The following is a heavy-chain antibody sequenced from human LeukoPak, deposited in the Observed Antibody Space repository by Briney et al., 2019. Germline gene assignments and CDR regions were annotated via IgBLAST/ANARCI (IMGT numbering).Heavy chain of an antibody. CDR2: ISYDGSNK. CDR3: ARGYYDFWNGMDV. J-gene: IGHJ6*02. Sequence: PGGSLRLSCAASGFTFSSYAMHWVRQAPGKGQEWVAVISYDGSNKYYADSVKGRFTISRDNSKNTLYLQMYSLRAEDTAVYYCARGYYDFWNGMDVWGQGTRSPSP. CDR1: GFTFSSYA. V-gene: IGHV3-30-3*01. D-gene: IGHD3-3*01.